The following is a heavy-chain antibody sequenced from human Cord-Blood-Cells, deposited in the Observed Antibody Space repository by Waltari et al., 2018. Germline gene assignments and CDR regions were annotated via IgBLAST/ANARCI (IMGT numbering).Heavy chain of an antibody. V-gene: IGHV1-69*01. D-gene: IGHD5-12*01. CDR1: GGTFSSYA. J-gene: IGHJ4*02. CDR3: ASLPQSEYSGYDWGSYYFDY. Sequence: QVQLVQSGAEVKKPGSSVKVSCKASGGTFSSYAISWVRQAPGQGLEWMGGIIPIFGTTNYAQKFQGRVTITADESTSTAYMELSSLRSEDTAVYYCASLPQSEYSGYDWGSYYFDYWGQGTLVTVSS. CDR2: IIPIFGTT.